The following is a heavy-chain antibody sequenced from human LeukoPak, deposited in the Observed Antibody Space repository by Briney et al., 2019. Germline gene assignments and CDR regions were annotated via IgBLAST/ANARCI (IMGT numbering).Heavy chain of an antibody. Sequence: GGSLRLSCAASGFAFSSYSMNWVRQAPGKGLEWVSSISSSSSYIYYADSVKGQFTISRDNAKNSLYLQMNSLRAEDTAVYYCARDPYSSGWSSFDYWGQGTLVTVSS. J-gene: IGHJ4*02. CDR2: ISSSSSYI. CDR3: ARDPYSSGWSSFDY. D-gene: IGHD6-19*01. V-gene: IGHV3-21*01. CDR1: GFAFSSYS.